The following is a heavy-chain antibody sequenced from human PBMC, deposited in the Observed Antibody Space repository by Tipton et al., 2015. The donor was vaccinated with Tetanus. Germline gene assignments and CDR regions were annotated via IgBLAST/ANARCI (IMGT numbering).Heavy chain of an antibody. CDR3: ARHLYGYWFDP. Sequence: TLSLTCTVSGGSISDKKYYWGWIRQPPGKGLEWIASIYFEGSTYYSPSLKSRVTIAVDTSQNLFSLRLTSMTAADTAVYYCARHLYGYWFDPWGQGTLVTVSS. D-gene: IGHD3-10*01. CDR2: IYFEGST. J-gene: IGHJ5*02. CDR1: GGSISDKKYY. V-gene: IGHV4-39*02.